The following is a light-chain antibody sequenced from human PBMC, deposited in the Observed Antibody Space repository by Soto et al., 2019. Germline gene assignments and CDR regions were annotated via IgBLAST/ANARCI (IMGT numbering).Light chain of an antibody. CDR3: QQRNVWPPIT. J-gene: IGKJ5*01. CDR2: DST. CDR1: QSIHTS. Sequence: VLTQSPATLSLSPGERATLSCRASQSIHTSLAWYQQKPGQPPRLVVHDSTLRANGVPDRFGGSRSGTEFTLTINNLEPEDFAVYYCQQRNVWPPITFGQGTRLEI. V-gene: IGKV3-11*01.